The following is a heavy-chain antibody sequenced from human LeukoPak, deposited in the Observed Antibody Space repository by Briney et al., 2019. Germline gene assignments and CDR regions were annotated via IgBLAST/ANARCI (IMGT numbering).Heavy chain of an antibody. CDR2: IKSKTDGGTT. V-gene: IGHV3-15*01. D-gene: IGHD2-2*02. CDR3: TTGVGPAAIIF. J-gene: IGHJ3*01. Sequence: GGSLRLSCAASGFTFSNAWMSWVRQAPGKGPEWVGRIKSKTDGGTTDYAAPVKGRFTISRDDSKNTLYLQMNSLKTEDTAVYYCTTGVGPAAIIFWGQGTMVTVSS. CDR1: GFTFSNAW.